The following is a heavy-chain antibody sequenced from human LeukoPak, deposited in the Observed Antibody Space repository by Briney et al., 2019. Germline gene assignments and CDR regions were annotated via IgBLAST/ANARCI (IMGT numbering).Heavy chain of an antibody. CDR2: VYATGTT. CDR1: SGSITGYY. V-gene: IGHV4-59*01. J-gene: IGHJ4*02. D-gene: IGHD6-19*01. Sequence: SETLSLTCTVSSGSITGYYWSWIRQPPGKGLEWIGYVYATGTTNYNPSLKTRATISIDTSKNQLSLTLTSVTAAGTAVYYCARVGSGGAWFDFWGQGTLVSVSS. CDR3: ARVGSGGAWFDF.